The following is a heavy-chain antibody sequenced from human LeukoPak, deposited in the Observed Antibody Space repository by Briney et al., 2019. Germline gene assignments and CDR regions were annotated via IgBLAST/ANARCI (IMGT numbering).Heavy chain of an antibody. CDR2: IYYSGST. CDR1: GGSINNYY. D-gene: IGHD6-6*01. V-gene: IGHV4-59*01. CDR3: ARGKAARRPGDAFDI. Sequence: PSETLSLTCTVSGGSINNYYWSWVRQPPGKGLEWVGYIYYSGSTNYKPSLKSRVTISVDTSKNQFSLKLSSVTAADTAVYYCARGKAARRPGDAFDIWGQGTMVTVSS. J-gene: IGHJ3*02.